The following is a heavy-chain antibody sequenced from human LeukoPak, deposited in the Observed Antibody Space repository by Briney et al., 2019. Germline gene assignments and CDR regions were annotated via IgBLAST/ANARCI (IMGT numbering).Heavy chain of an antibody. Sequence: GGSLRLSCAASGFTFSSYSMNWVRQAPGKGLEWVSSISSSSSYIYYADSVKGRFTISRDNAKNSLYLQMNSLGAEDTAVYYCARDNGFDWLPSYYYYYMDVWGKGTTVTISS. CDR3: ARDNGFDWLPSYYYYYMDV. CDR2: ISSSSSYI. J-gene: IGHJ6*03. CDR1: GFTFSSYS. V-gene: IGHV3-21*01. D-gene: IGHD3-9*01.